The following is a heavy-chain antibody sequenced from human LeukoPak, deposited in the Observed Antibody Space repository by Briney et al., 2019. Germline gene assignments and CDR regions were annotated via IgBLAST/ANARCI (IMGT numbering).Heavy chain of an antibody. Sequence: GGSLRLSCAASGFTFRNYGVHWVRQAPGKGLEWVASISYDGSNKYHADSVQGRFTVSRDNSKNTLYLQLNSLRTEDTAVYHCARDRGRWLQLPDALDVWGRGTMVTVSS. CDR3: ARDRGRWLQLPDALDV. J-gene: IGHJ3*01. CDR2: ISYDGSNK. V-gene: IGHV3-30*03. D-gene: IGHD5-24*01. CDR1: GFTFRNYG.